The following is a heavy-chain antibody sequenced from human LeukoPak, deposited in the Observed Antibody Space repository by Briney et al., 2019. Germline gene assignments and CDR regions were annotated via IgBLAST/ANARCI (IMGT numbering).Heavy chain of an antibody. J-gene: IGHJ6*03. CDR2: INWNGGST. D-gene: IGHD3-10*01. CDR3: ASSSNYYGSGSYYNEFSYYYMDV. CDR1: GFTFGDYG. V-gene: IGHV3-20*04. Sequence: GGSLRLSCAASGFTFGDYGMSWVRQAPGRGLEWVSGINWNGGSTGYADSVKGRFTISRDNAKNSLYLQMNSLRAEDTALYYCASSSNYYGSGSYYNEFSYYYMDVWGKGTTVTVSS.